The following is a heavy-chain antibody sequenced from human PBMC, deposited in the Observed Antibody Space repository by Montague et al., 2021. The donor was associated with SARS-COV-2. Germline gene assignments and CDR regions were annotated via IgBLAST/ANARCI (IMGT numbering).Heavy chain of an antibody. D-gene: IGHD2-2*01. V-gene: IGHV3-7*01. CDR2: MKEDGGQK. CDR3: ARDPNCGSTSCYYHY. Sequence: SLSLSFSASGFTFSNYWMSWVRQAPGKGLEWVANMKEDGGQKYYVDSVKGRFTISRDNAKNSLYLQMNSLRAEDTAVYYCARDPNCGSTSCYYHYWGQGTLVTVSS. CDR1: GFTFSNYW. J-gene: IGHJ4*02.